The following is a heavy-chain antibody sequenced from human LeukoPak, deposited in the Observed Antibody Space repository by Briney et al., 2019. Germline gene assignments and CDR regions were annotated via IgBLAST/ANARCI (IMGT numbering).Heavy chain of an antibody. CDR1: GYGFTTYW. CDR3: ARRQGCSSTSCPPDY. D-gene: IGHD2-2*01. J-gene: IGHJ4*02. CDR2: TYPGDSDT. V-gene: IGHV5-51*01. Sequence: GASRQSSSRGSGYGFTTYWIGWVRQMPGKGLEWMGITYPGDSDTRYTPSFQGQVTMSADKSINTAYLQWSSLKASDTAMYYCARRQGCSSTSCPPDYWGQGTLVTVSP.